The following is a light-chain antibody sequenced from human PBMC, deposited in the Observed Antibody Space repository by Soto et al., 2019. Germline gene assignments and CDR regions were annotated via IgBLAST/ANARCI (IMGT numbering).Light chain of an antibody. CDR2: DAS. CDR1: QSVFNH. Sequence: DVQMTQSPSSLSASVGDSVTITCRASQSVFNHLSWFQQRPGKGPKLLIYDASSLHAGVPSRFSGSGSGTDITLTISTVQPEDSAIYYCHQNSSTPLTFGGGTRVELK. CDR3: HQNSSTPLT. V-gene: IGKV1-39*01. J-gene: IGKJ4*01.